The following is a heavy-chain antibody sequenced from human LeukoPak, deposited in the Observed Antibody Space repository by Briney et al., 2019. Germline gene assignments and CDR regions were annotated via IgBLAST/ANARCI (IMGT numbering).Heavy chain of an antibody. CDR2: ISSSGSTI. CDR3: ARDGAGYCTNGVCSSGEGSPHT. J-gene: IGHJ5*02. V-gene: IGHV3-11*01. CDR1: GFTFSDYY. D-gene: IGHD2-8*01. Sequence: GGSLRLSCAASGFTFSDYYMSWIRQAPGKGLEWVSYISSSGSTIYYADSVKGRFTISRDNAKNSLYLQMNSLRSEDTAVYYCARDGAGYCTNGVCSSGEGSPHTWGQGTLVTVSS.